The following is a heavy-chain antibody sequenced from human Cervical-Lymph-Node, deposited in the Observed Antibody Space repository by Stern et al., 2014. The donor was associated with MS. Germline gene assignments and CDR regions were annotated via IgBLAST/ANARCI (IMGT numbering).Heavy chain of an antibody. CDR2: IYPDDSDI. V-gene: IGHV5-51*01. Sequence: VQLVQSGAEVKKPGESLKISCKGSGYTFTNNWIAWVRQMPGKGLEWMGIIYPDDSDIRYSPSLQGQVTISADQSISTAYLQWSSLKAADSAVYYWARHPPRRKWDDPNYGMDVWGQGTTVTVSS. J-gene: IGHJ6*02. D-gene: IGHD1-1*01. CDR3: ARHPPRRKWDDPNYGMDV. CDR1: GYTFTNNW.